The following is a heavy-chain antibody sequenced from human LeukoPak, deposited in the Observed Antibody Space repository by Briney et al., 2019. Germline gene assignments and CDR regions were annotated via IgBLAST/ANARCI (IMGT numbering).Heavy chain of an antibody. V-gene: IGHV4-59*01. CDR3: ARAERWLQLIDY. CDR2: IYYSGST. Sequence: SETLSLTCTVSGGSISSYYWSWIRQPPGKGLEWIGYIYYSGSTNYNPSLTSRVTISVDTSKNQFSLKLSSVTAADTAVYYCARAERWLQLIDYWGQGTLVTVSS. CDR1: GGSISSYY. J-gene: IGHJ4*02. D-gene: IGHD5-24*01.